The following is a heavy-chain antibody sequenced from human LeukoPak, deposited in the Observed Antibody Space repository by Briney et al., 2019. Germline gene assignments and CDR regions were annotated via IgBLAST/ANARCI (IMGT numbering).Heavy chain of an antibody. J-gene: IGHJ3*01. CDR3: ARNEAG. Sequence: PGGSLRLSCAASRFTFSNYPMNWVRQAPGKGLEWVAVISSDGGEKYYSDSVQGRFTTSRDNSKNTLYLQMNSLRVEDTALYYCARNEAGWGQGTMVTVSS. CDR2: ISSDGGEK. V-gene: IGHV3-30*04. CDR1: RFTFSNYP.